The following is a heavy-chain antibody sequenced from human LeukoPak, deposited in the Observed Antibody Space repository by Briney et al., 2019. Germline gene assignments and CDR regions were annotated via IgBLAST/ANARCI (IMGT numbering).Heavy chain of an antibody. V-gene: IGHV1-69*04. J-gene: IGHJ3*02. CDR2: IIPILGIA. Sequence: SVKVSCKVSGGTFSSYAISWVRQAPGQGLEWMGRIIPILGIANYAQKFQGRVTITADKSTSTAYMELSSLRSEDTAVYYCAREGYSSGWFAAFDIWGQGTMVTVSS. CDR3: AREGYSSGWFAAFDI. CDR1: GGTFSSYA. D-gene: IGHD6-19*01.